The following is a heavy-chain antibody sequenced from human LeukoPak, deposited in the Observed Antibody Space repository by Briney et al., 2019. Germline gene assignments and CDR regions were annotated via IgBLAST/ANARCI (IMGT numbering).Heavy chain of an antibody. Sequence: GRSLRLSCAASGFTFDDYAMHWVRQAPWKGLDWVSGISWNSGSIGYADSVKGRFTISRNNAKNSLYLQMNSLRAEDTALYYCAKAPEPAAAFCYFDYWGQGTLVTVSS. D-gene: IGHD1-14*01. J-gene: IGHJ4*02. V-gene: IGHV3-9*01. CDR3: AKAPEPAAAFCYFDY. CDR1: GFTFDDYA. CDR2: ISWNSGSI.